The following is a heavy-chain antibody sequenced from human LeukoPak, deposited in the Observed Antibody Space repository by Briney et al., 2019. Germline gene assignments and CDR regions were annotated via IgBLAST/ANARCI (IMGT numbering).Heavy chain of an antibody. V-gene: IGHV4-38-2*01. CDR3: ARAMASTTGSPYYYYGMDV. D-gene: IGHD1-1*01. CDR1: DYSISSGYY. CDR2: FSHRGST. Sequence: SETLSLTCAVSDYSISSGYYWGWIRQPPGKGLEWIGSFSHRGSTYYNPSLQSRVTISVDTSKNQFSLKLSSVIAADTAVYYCARAMASTTGSPYYYYGMDVWGKGTTVTVSS. J-gene: IGHJ6*04.